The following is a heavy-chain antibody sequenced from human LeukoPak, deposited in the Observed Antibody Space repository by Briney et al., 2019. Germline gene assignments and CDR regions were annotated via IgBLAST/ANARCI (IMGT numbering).Heavy chain of an antibody. CDR2: FDPEDGET. CDR3: ATADTGSYFDY. J-gene: IGHJ4*02. D-gene: IGHD5-18*01. CDR1: GYTFTSYG. V-gene: IGHV1-24*01. Sequence: ASVKVSCKASGYTFTSYGISWVRQAPGQGLEWMGGFDPEDGETIYAQKFQGRVTMTEDTSTGTAYMELSSLRSEDTAVYYCATADTGSYFDYWGQGTLVTVSS.